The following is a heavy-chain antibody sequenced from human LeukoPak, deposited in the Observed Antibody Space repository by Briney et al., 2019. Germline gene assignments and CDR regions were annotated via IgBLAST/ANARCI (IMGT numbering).Heavy chain of an antibody. CDR1: GFTFSDYY. CDR3: ARGGYSSSYWYFDY. CDR2: ISSSGSTI. D-gene: IGHD6-13*01. Sequence: GGSLRLSCAASGFTFSDYYMSWIRQAPEKGLEWVSYISSSGSTIYYADSVKGRFTISRDNAKDSLYLQMNSLRAEDTAVYYCARGGYSSSYWYFDYWGQGTLDTVSS. V-gene: IGHV3-11*01. J-gene: IGHJ4*02.